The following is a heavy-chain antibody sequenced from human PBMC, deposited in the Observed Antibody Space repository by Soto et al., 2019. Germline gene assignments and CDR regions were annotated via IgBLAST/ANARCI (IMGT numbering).Heavy chain of an antibody. CDR1: GFTFSSYA. V-gene: IGHV3-23*01. CDR3: AKDDGYYDTSGYFLWGDYVMDV. Sequence: PGGSLRLSCAASGFTFSSYAMGWVRQAPGKGLEGVSGIRGNGASTNYADSVKGRFTLSRDNSKDTLYLEVNSLSAEYTVVYYCAKDDGYYDTSGYFLWGDYVMDVWGQGTTVTV. D-gene: IGHD3-22*01. J-gene: IGHJ6*02. CDR2: IRGNGAST.